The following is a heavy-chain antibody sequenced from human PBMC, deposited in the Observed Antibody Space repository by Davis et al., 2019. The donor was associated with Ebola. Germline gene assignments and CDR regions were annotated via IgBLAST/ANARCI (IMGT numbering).Heavy chain of an antibody. J-gene: IGHJ5*02. D-gene: IGHD2-21*02. V-gene: IGHV3-23*01. Sequence: GESLKISCAASGFTFSSNSMNWVRQAPGKGLEWVSTYGTIADTYYADSVKGRFTISRDNSKNTLYLQMNGLRVEDTAIYYCAKDPARLRDNWFDPWGQGTLVTVSS. CDR1: GFTFSSNS. CDR2: GTIADT. CDR3: AKDPARLRDNWFDP.